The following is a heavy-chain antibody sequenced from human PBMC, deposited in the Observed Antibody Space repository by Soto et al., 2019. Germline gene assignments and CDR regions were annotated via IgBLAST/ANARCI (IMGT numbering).Heavy chain of an antibody. V-gene: IGHV4-30-4*01. J-gene: IGHJ4*01. Sequence: SETLSLTCTVSGGSISSGDFYWSWIRQPPGKGLELIGNIYYSGSTYYNPSLRSRAIVSVDTSQNQFSLKLSSLTAADTAVYFCARADDFSDRFDYWGQEPWSPSPQ. CDR2: IYYSGST. CDR1: GGSISSGDFY. D-gene: IGHD4-17*01. CDR3: ARADDFSDRFDY.